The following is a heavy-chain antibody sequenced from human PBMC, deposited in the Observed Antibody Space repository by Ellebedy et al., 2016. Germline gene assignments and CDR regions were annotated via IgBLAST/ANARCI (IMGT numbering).Heavy chain of an antibody. Sequence: SDTLSLTXTVPGAPVSSGSYYWSSMRQPPGKGLEWIGYLYYSGSTKYNPSLKSRVTISVDTSKNHVSLKLSSVTAADTAVYYCARHEYDDSSGYYYVSAFDIWGQGTMVTVSS. J-gene: IGHJ3*02. CDR2: LYYSGST. V-gene: IGHV4-61*01. CDR1: GAPVSSGSYY. D-gene: IGHD3-22*01. CDR3: ARHEYDDSSGYYYVSAFDI.